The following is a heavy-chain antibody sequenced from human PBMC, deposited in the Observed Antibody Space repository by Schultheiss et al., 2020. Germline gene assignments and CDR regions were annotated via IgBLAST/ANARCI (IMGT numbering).Heavy chain of an antibody. CDR3: ARDTPASSGSYNYYYYGMDV. J-gene: IGHJ6*02. V-gene: IGHV3-33*08. CDR2: IWYDGSNK. CDR1: GFTFSSYG. Sequence: GGSLRLSCAASGFTFSSYGMHWVRQAPGKGLEWVAVIWYDGSNKYYADSVKGRFTISRDNSKNTLYLQMNSLRAEDTAVYYCARDTPASSGSYNYYYYGMDVWGQGTTVTGSS. D-gene: IGHD1-26*01.